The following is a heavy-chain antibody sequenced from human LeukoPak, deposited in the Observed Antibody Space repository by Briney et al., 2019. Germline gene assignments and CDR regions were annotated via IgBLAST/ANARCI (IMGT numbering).Heavy chain of an antibody. CDR2: IWYDGSNK. CDR1: GFTFSSYG. V-gene: IGHV3-33*01. Sequence: PGRSLRLSCAASGFTFSSYGMHWVRQVPGKGLEWVAVIWYDGSNKYYADSVKGRFTISRDNAKNSLYLQMNSLRAEDTAVYYCAREGVVVSAAVDYWGQGTLVTVSS. CDR3: AREGVVVSAAVDY. D-gene: IGHD2-2*01. J-gene: IGHJ4*02.